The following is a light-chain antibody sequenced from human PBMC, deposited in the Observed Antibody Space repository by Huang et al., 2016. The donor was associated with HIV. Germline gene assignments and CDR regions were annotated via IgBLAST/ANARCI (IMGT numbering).Light chain of an antibody. J-gene: IGKJ5*01. Sequence: DIQMTQSPSSLSASVGDRVTITCRARQGISHYLAWFQQKPGKAPKPLIYGASSLHSGVPSKFSGSGSGTDFTLIISSLQPEDFATYYCQQYDSYPMTFGQGTRLDIK. CDR3: QQYDSYPMT. CDR2: GAS. V-gene: IGKV1-16*02. CDR1: QGISHY.